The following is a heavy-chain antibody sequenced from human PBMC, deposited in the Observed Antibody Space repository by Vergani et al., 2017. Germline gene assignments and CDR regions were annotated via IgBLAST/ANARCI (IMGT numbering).Heavy chain of an antibody. J-gene: IGHJ2*01. V-gene: IGHV5-51*03. CDR2: IYPGDSET. Sequence: EVQLVQSGAEVKKPGESLKISCKGSGYSFTSYWIGWVRQMPGKGLELMGIIYPGDSETRYSPSFQGQVTISADKSISPAYLQWSSLKASDTAMYYCAGLRNPPGYDILTGYYWYFDLWGRGTLVTGSS. CDR3: AGLRNPPGYDILTGYYWYFDL. D-gene: IGHD3-9*01. CDR1: GYSFTSYW.